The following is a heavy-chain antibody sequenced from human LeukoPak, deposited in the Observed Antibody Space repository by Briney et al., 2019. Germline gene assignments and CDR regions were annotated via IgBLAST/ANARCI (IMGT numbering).Heavy chain of an antibody. CDR3: ARDSQSSYFDY. CDR1: GFTFSSYA. Sequence: GRSLRLSCAASGFTFSSYAMHWVRQAPGKGLEWVAVISYDGSNKYYADSVKGRFTISRDNSKNTLYLQMNSLRAEDTAVYYCARDSQSSYFDYWGQGTLVTVSS. D-gene: IGHD4-11*01. V-gene: IGHV3-30*04. J-gene: IGHJ4*02. CDR2: ISYDGSNK.